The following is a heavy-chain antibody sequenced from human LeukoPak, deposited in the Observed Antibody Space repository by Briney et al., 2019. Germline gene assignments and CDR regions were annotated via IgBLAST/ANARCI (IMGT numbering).Heavy chain of an antibody. J-gene: IGHJ6*02. V-gene: IGHV1-18*01. Sequence: GASVKVSCKASGYTFTSSGISWVRQAPGQGLEWMGWISAYNGNTNYAQKLQGRVTMTTDTSTSTAYMELRSLRSDDTAVYYCARDSYDILTGYDYYGMDVWGQGTTVTVSS. CDR3: ARDSYDILTGYDYYGMDV. CDR1: GYTFTSSG. D-gene: IGHD3-9*01. CDR2: ISAYNGNT.